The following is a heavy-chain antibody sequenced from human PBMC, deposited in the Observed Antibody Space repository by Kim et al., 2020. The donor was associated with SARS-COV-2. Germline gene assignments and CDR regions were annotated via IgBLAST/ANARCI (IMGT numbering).Heavy chain of an antibody. J-gene: IGHJ4*02. V-gene: IGHV3-33*01. CDR1: GFTFSSYG. D-gene: IGHD3-10*01. CDR3: AIVAEFRVVILLY. Sequence: GGSLKLSCAASGFTFSSYGMHWVRQAPGKGLEWVAVIWYDGSNKYYADFESGRVTISRDNSKNTLQLQMNSLRADDTAAYYCAIVAEFRVVILLYCGQGT. CDR2: IWYDGSNK.